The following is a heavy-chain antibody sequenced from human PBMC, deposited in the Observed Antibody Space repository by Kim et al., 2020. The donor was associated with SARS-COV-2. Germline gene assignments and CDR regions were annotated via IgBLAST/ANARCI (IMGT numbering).Heavy chain of an antibody. V-gene: IGHV3-53*01. D-gene: IGHD1-26*01. J-gene: IGHJ4*02. CDR3: ARDGTYRLEN. Sequence: GGSLRLSCAASGFIVSSNHMAWARQAPGKGLEWVSIIYADGRTFYADSVEGRFTISRDSSKNTLYLQMNSLRADDTAVYYCARDGTYRLENWGQGTLITVSS. CDR2: IYADGRT. CDR1: GFIVSSNH.